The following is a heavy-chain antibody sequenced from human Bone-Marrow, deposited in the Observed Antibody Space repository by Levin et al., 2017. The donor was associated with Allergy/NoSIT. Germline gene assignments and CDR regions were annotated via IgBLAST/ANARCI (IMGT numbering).Heavy chain of an antibody. CDR1: GGYIRSYY. D-gene: IGHD3-16*01. Sequence: SQTLSLTCSVSGGYIRSYYWSWIRQPPGKGLEWIAYIYHSGSTNYNPSLKSRVTISVDRSKKQFSLKLNSVTAADTAVYYCAGGVGTTHFQHWGQGTLVTVSS. V-gene: IGHV4-59*01. CDR3: AGGVGTTHFQH. CDR2: IYHSGST. J-gene: IGHJ1*01.